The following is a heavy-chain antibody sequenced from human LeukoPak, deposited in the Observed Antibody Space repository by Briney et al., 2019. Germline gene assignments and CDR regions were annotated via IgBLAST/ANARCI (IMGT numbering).Heavy chain of an antibody. D-gene: IGHD1-26*01. CDR3: ARYTSNVVGKRHYFDY. V-gene: IGHV3-53*01. J-gene: IGHJ4*02. CDR2: IYSGGST. CDR1: GFTVSSNY. Sequence: SGGSLRLSCAASGFTVSSNYIWVRQAPGKGLEWVSVIYSGGSTYYADSVKGRFTISRDNSKNTLYLQMNSLRAEDTAVYYCARYTSNVVGKRHYFDYWGQGTLVTVSS.